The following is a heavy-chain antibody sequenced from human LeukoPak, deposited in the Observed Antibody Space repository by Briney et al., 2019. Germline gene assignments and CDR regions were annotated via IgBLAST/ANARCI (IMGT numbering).Heavy chain of an antibody. J-gene: IGHJ4*02. V-gene: IGHV3-7*03. CDR3: AKDPPGGYPPYYFDY. D-gene: IGHD5-18*01. Sequence: SGGSLRLSCAASGFPFSSYWMSWVRQAPGKGLEWVANIKQDGSEKYYVDSVKGRFTISRDNSKNTLYLQMNSLRAEDTAVYYCAKDPPGGYPPYYFDYWGQGTLVTVSS. CDR1: GFPFSSYW. CDR2: IKQDGSEK.